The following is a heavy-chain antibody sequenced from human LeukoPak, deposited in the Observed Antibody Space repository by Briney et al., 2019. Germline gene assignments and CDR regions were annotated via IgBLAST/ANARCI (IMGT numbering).Heavy chain of an antibody. CDR2: INWNGVST. Sequence: GGSLRLSCAASGFTVSSNYMSWVRQVPGKGLEWVASINWNGVSTGYADSLKGRFTISRDNAKSSLYLQMNSLRADDTALYYCARDLLGFCSGGRCYPYYFDYWGQGSLVTVSS. CDR1: GFTVSSNY. D-gene: IGHD2-15*01. V-gene: IGHV3-20*04. CDR3: ARDLLGFCSGGRCYPYYFDY. J-gene: IGHJ4*02.